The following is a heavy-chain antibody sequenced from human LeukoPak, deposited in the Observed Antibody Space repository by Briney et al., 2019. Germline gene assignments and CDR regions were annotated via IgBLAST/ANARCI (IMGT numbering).Heavy chain of an antibody. CDR1: GVSFSGYY. CDR3: ARAPGGYYGSGSLVDY. J-gene: IGHJ4*02. V-gene: IGHV4-34*01. Sequence: SETLSLTCAVYGVSFSGYYWSWLRQPPGKGLEWLGEINHSGSTNYNPSLKSRVTISVDTSKNQFSLKLSSVTAADTAVYYCARAPGGYYGSGSLVDYWGQGTLVTVSS. D-gene: IGHD3-10*01. CDR2: INHSGST.